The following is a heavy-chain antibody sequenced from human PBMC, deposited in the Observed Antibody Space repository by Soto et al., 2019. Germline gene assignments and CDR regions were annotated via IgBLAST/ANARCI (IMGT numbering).Heavy chain of an antibody. CDR2: ISSSSSYI. Sequence: PGGSLRLSCAASGFTFSSYSMNWVRQAPGKGLEWVSSISSSSSYIYYADSVKGRFTISRDNAKNSLYLQMNSLRAEDTAVYYCARHCVAATNYYYFYGMDVWGQGTTVTVSS. V-gene: IGHV3-21*01. CDR3: ARHCVAATNYYYFYGMDV. J-gene: IGHJ6*02. CDR1: GFTFSSYS. D-gene: IGHD2-15*01.